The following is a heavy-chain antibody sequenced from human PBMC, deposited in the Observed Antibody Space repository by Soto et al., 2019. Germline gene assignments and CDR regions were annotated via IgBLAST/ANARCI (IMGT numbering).Heavy chain of an antibody. Sequence: LRLSCAASGFTFSSSAMHWVRQAPGKGPEYVSAISSNGGSTYYANSVKGRFTISRDNSKNTLYLQMGSLRAEDMAVYYCARDGGDYGDYGYYFDYWGQGTLVTVSS. V-gene: IGHV3-64*01. D-gene: IGHD4-17*01. CDR1: GFTFSSSA. CDR3: ARDGGDYGDYGYYFDY. CDR2: ISSNGGST. J-gene: IGHJ4*02.